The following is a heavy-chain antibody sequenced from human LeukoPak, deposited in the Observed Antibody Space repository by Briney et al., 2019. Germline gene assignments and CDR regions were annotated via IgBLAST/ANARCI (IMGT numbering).Heavy chain of an antibody. CDR2: ISGNGDDT. CDR1: GFTFSSYG. CDR3: AKDYKWLTVNHYYFDY. D-gene: IGHD5-12*01. V-gene: IGHV3-23*01. Sequence: PGGSLRLSCAVSGFTFSSYGMTWVRQAPGKGLEWVSTISGNGDDTYYADSVEGRFTISRDNSKNALYLQMNSLRAEDTAVYYCAKDYKWLTVNHYYFDYWGQGTLVTVSS. J-gene: IGHJ4*02.